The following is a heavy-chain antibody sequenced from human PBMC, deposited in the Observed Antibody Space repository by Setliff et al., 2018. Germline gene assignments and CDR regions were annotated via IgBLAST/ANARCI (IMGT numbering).Heavy chain of an antibody. CDR2: IYYSGIT. CDR1: GGSIRSSSYY. J-gene: IGHJ4*02. V-gene: IGHV4-39*01. Sequence: PSETLSLTCTVSGGSIRSSSYYWGWIRQPPGQGLEWIAYIYYSGITYYNPSLKSRVTISVDTSKNQFSLKLSSVTAADTAVYYCARGGRISYRPSTSWYILDYWGQGTLVTSPQ. D-gene: IGHD6-13*01. CDR3: ARGGRISYRPSTSWYILDY.